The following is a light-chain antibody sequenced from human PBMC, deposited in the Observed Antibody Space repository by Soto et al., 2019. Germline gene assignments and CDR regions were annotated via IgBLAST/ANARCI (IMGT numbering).Light chain of an antibody. CDR3: QQNNNWPRT. CDR1: QSVSSY. Sequence: EIVLTQSPATLSLSPGERATLSCRASQSVSSYLAWYQQKPGQAPRLLIYGASTRATGIPARFSGSGSGTEFPLTISSLQSEDFALYYCQQNNNWPRTFGQGTKVEIK. J-gene: IGKJ1*01. V-gene: IGKV3-15*01. CDR2: GAS.